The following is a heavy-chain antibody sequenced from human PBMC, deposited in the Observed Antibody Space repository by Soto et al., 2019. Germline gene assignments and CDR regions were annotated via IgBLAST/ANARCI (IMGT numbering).Heavy chain of an antibody. D-gene: IGHD5-12*01. Sequence: GASVNGSCKTSGYTFSAYYVHWARRAPGRGFQWLGWINPSNEITTFSEFFQGRITMSGDKSSSTAYLHWGSLKASDTAIYYCGRHVAAGYGGYDSPLDPWGQGTLVTVSS. J-gene: IGHJ5*02. CDR1: GYTFSAYY. V-gene: IGHV1-2*02. CDR2: INPSNEIT. CDR3: GRHVAAGYGGYDSPLDP.